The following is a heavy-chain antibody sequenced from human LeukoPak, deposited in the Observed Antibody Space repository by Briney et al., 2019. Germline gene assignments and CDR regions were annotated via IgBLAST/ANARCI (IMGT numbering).Heavy chain of an antibody. J-gene: IGHJ3*02. D-gene: IGHD3-10*01. CDR3: ARPRLYYYGSGSYYSDAFDI. CDR1: GGSFSGYY. CDR2: INHSGST. Sequence: SETLSLTCAVYGGSFSGYYWSWIRQPPGKGLEWIGEINHSGSTNYNPSLKSRVTISVDTSKNQFSLKLSSVTAADTAVYYCARPRLYYYGSGSYYSDAFDIWGQGTMVTVSS. V-gene: IGHV4-34*01.